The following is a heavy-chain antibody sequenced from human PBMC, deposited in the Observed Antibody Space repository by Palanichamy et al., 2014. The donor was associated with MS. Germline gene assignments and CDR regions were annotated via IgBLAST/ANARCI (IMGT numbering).Heavy chain of an antibody. J-gene: IGHJ4*02. CDR1: GFTSVVM. CDR3: ARVPPYYYDSSDYSLDY. Sequence: EVQLVESGGGLVQPGGSLRLSCVASGFTSVVMNELGPPGSREGAGVGFHTLVVVVVTIHYADSVKGRFTISRDNAKNSLYLQMNSLRAEDTAVYYCARVPPYYYDSSDYSLDYWGQGTLVTVSS. CDR2: LVVVVVTI. D-gene: IGHD3-22*01. V-gene: IGHV3-48*03.